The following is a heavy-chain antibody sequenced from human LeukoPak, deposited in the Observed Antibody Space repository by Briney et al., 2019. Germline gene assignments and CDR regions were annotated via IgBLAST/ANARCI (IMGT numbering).Heavy chain of an antibody. CDR3: ARDPGYGLGVDYGDY. D-gene: IGHD3-10*01. Sequence: GGSLRLSCAASGFTVSGNYMSWVRQAPGKGLEWLSVIHRGGNTYYADSVKGRFTISRDSSKNTVFLQMDSLRAEDTAAYYCARDPGYGLGVDYGDYWGQGTLVTVSS. CDR2: IHRGGNT. V-gene: IGHV3-66*01. J-gene: IGHJ4*02. CDR1: GFTVSGNY.